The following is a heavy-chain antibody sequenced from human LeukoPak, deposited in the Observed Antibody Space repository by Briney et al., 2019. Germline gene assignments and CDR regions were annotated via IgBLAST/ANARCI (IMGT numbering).Heavy chain of an antibody. CDR3: ARETSQKGAHYMDV. CDR1: GYTFTGYY. J-gene: IGHJ6*03. D-gene: IGHD3-16*01. Sequence: ASVKVSCKTSGYTFTGYYMHWVRQAPGQGLEWMGWINPKSGGTNYAEKFQGRVTMTRDTSISTAYMELSRLRSDDTAVYYCARETSQKGAHYMDVWGKGTTVTISS. CDR2: INPKSGGT. V-gene: IGHV1-2*02.